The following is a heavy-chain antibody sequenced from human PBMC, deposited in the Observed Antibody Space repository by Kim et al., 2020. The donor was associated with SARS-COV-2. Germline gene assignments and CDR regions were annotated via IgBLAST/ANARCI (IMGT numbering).Heavy chain of an antibody. CDR3: ARDHQYSIDY. V-gene: IGHV6-1*01. D-gene: IGHD5-12*01. Sequence: SQTLSLTCVISGDSVSSDSAAWHWIRQSPSRGLEWLGRTYYRSKWYYDYADSVKSRITINPDTSKNQFSLQLKSVIPEDTAMYYCARDHQYSIDYWGQGTLVTVSS. J-gene: IGHJ4*02. CDR2: TYYRSKWYY. CDR1: GDSVSSDSAA.